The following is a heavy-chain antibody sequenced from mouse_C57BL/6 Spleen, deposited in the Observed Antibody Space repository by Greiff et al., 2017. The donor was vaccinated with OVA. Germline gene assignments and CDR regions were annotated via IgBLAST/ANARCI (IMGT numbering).Heavy chain of an antibody. CDR3: ARVITTVVATDYAMDY. CDR1: GYSITSGYY. CDR2: ISYDGSN. J-gene: IGHJ4*01. D-gene: IGHD1-1*01. V-gene: IGHV3-6*01. Sequence: EVKLVESGPGLVKPSQSLSLTCSVTGYSITSGYYWNWIRQFPGNKLEWMGYISYDGSNNYNPSLKNRISITRDTSKNQFFLKLNSVTTEDTATYYCARVITTVVATDYAMDYWGQGTSVTVSS.